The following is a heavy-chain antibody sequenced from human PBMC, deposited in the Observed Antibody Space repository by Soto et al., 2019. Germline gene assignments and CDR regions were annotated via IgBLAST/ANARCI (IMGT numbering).Heavy chain of an antibody. J-gene: IGHJ4*02. CDR1: GFTFSSYG. CDR3: AKEWVYDSSGWSFDY. D-gene: IGHD3-22*01. CDR2: ILNDGSNK. Sequence: QVQLVESGGGVVQPGRSLRLSCAASGFTFSSYGMHWVGQAPGKGLEWVAVILNDGSNKYYADSVKVRFTISRDNSKNTLYLQMNSLRAEDTAVFYCAKEWVYDSSGWSFDYWGQGTLVTVSS. V-gene: IGHV3-30*18.